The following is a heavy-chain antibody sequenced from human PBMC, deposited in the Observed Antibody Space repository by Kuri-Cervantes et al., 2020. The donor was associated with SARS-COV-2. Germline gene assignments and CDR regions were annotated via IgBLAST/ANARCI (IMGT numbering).Heavy chain of an antibody. Sequence: ASVKVSCKVSGYTFTELSMHWVRQAPGKGLEWMGGFDPEDGETIYAQKFQGRVTMTEDTSTDTAYMELSSLRAEDTALYYCARDPERSGYYPDLWGQGTLVTVSS. V-gene: IGHV1-24*01. CDR2: FDPEDGET. D-gene: IGHD3-3*01. CDR1: GYTFTELS. CDR3: ARDPERSGYYPDL. J-gene: IGHJ5*02.